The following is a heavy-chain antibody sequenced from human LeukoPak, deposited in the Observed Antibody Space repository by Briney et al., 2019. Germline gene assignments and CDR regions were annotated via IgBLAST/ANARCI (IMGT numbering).Heavy chain of an antibody. J-gene: IGHJ4*02. CDR1: GFTFNSYA. V-gene: IGHV3-30*14. D-gene: IGHD6-13*01. CDR2: ISNDGRDK. Sequence: GRSLRLSCAASGFTFNSYAMHWARQAPGKGLEWVAVISNDGRDKHHADSVKGRFTISRDNSKNTLYLQMNSLRAEDTAVYYCASKGYSSSWFDYWGQGTLVTVSS. CDR3: ASKGYSSSWFDY.